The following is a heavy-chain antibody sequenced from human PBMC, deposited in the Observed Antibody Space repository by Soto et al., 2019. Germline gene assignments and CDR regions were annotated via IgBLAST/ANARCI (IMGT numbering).Heavy chain of an antibody. Sequence: SQTPSLTRALSGGSVSSNSGSWKWIRHSPSRGLEWLGRTYYKSKWNNDYALSVKSRITINPDTSKNQFSLHLYSVTPEDTAVYYCTGITWFRGMDVRGQGTPVTVSS. J-gene: IGHJ6*02. CDR3: TGITWFRGMDV. CDR2: TYYKSKWNN. CDR1: GGSVSSNSGS. V-gene: IGHV6-1*01. D-gene: IGHD3-10*01.